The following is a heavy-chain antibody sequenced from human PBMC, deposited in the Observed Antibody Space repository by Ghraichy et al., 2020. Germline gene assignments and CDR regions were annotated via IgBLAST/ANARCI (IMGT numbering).Heavy chain of an antibody. CDR3: VKDVGADYGNSGYYFDY. CDR2: LSWNNGRR. V-gene: IGHV3-9*03. J-gene: IGHJ4*02. Sequence: SLRLSCTTSGFTFDDFAMHWVRQGPGKGLEWVSGLSWNNGRRDYADSVKGRFTISRDNAKKSLFLEMDDLRPEDMTVYYCVKDVGADYGNSGYYFDYWGQGILVTVSS. D-gene: IGHD4-11*01. CDR1: GFTFDDFA.